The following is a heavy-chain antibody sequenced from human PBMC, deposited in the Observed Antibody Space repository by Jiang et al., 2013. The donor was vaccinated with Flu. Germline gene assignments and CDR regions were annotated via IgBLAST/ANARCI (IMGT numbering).Heavy chain of an antibody. CDR3: TWARDGHTFFND. D-gene: IGHD5-24*01. V-gene: IGHV3-73*01. J-gene: IGHJ4*02. CDR2: IRNEPNSYVT. CDR1: GLSFSDSA. Sequence: VQLLESGGGLVQPGGSLKLSCAASGLSFSDSAMHWVRQASGKGLEWVGRIRNEPNSYVTAYAASARGRFTISRDDSKNMAYLQMNSLKTEDTAVYYCTWARDGHTFFNDWGQGTLVTVSS.